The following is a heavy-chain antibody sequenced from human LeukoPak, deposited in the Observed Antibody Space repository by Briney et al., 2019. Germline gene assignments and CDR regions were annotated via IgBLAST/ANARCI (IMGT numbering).Heavy chain of an antibody. CDR2: IYYIGST. J-gene: IGHJ4*02. V-gene: IGHV4-59*07. D-gene: IGHD2-8*01. CDR3: ARAEIVQMVPVFDY. Sequence: SDTVSLTCTFAGGFHSSYYWCWLRPPRGRRVGLIGYIYYIGSTNYSAALKGRVTMSVDTYKNQFSLKLSCVTAEDTAVYFCARAEIVQMVPVFDYWGQGTVVTVSS. CDR1: GGFHSSYY.